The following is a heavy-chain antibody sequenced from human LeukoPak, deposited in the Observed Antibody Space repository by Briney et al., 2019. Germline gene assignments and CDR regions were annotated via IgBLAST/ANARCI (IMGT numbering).Heavy chain of an antibody. D-gene: IGHD5-18*01. J-gene: IGHJ5*02. Sequence: PSETLSLTCAVYGGSFSGYYWSWIRQPPGKGLEWIGEINHSGSTNYNPSLKSRVTISVDTSKNQCSLKLSSVTAADTAVYYCARGRRDTATEADRWFDPWGQGTLVTVSS. CDR2: INHSGST. CDR1: GGSFSGYY. CDR3: ARGRRDTATEADRWFDP. V-gene: IGHV4-34*01.